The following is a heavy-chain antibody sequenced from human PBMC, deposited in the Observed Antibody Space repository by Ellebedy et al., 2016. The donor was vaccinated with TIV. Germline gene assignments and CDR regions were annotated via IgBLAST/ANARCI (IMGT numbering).Heavy chain of an antibody. D-gene: IGHD2-21*01. Sequence: SETLSLXXTVSGGCFNSYYWTWIRQPPGKGLEWVGHLTHTGRTNYNPSLQSRVAISLDSSKTQFSLELNSVTAADTAVYYCARGAHGGGHEDFDFWGQGTLVTVSS. CDR2: LTHTGRT. CDR3: ARGAHGGGHEDFDF. J-gene: IGHJ4*03. CDR1: GGCFNSYY. V-gene: IGHV4-59*13.